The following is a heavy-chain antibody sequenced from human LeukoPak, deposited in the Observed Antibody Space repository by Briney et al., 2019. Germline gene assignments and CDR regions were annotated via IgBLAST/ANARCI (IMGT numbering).Heavy chain of an antibody. J-gene: IGHJ3*02. CDR3: ARKSGSSSWWDAFDI. Sequence: PGRSLRLSCAASGFTFDDYAMHWVRQAPGKGLEWVSGISWNSGSIGYADSVKGRFTISRDNAKNSLYLQMNSLRAEDTALYYCARKSGSSSWWDAFDIWGQGTMVTVSS. D-gene: IGHD6-13*01. CDR2: ISWNSGSI. V-gene: IGHV3-9*01. CDR1: GFTFDDYA.